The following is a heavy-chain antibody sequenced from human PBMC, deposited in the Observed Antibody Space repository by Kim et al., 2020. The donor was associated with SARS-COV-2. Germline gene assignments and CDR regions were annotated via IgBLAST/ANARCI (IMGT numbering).Heavy chain of an antibody. Sequence: GGSLRLSCAASGFSFTPYWMSWVRQAPGKGLEWVANINQDGSEIYYVDSVKGRFTISRDNAKKSLYLHMNSLRAEDTAVYYCARGGSRYYDYWAPGTLVTVSS. V-gene: IGHV3-7*01. CDR2: INQDGSEI. CDR3: ARGGSRYYDY. J-gene: IGHJ4*02. CDR1: GFSFTPYW. D-gene: IGHD2-2*01.